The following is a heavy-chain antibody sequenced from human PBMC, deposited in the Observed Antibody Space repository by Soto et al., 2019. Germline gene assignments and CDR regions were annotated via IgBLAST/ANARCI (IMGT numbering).Heavy chain of an antibody. CDR1: GFTFSSYA. Sequence: GGSLRLSCSASGFTFSSYAMHWVRQAPGKGLEYVSAISSNGGSTYYADSVKGRFTISRDNSKNTLYLQMSSLRAEDTAVYYCVKGMTTVTTVGFRWGQGTLVTVSS. V-gene: IGHV3-64D*08. CDR3: VKGMTTVTTVGFR. D-gene: IGHD4-17*01. J-gene: IGHJ4*02. CDR2: ISSNGGST.